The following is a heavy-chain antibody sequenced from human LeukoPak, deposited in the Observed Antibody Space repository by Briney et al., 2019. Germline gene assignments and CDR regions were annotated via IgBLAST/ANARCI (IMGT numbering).Heavy chain of an antibody. V-gene: IGHV1-2*02. CDR2: INPNNGDT. J-gene: IGHJ4*02. Sequence: ASVKVSCKASGYTFVAYFMHWVRQAPGQGLEWMGWINPNNGDTDSAQKFKGRVTMTRDTSISTVYMELNRLRFDDTAMYYCARGEYSNGYPYRLDSWGQGTLVTVSS. CDR1: GYTFVAYF. D-gene: IGHD3-16*01. CDR3: ARGEYSNGYPYRLDS.